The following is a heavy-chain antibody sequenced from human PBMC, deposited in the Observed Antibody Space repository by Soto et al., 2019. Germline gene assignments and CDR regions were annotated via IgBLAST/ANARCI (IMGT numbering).Heavy chain of an antibody. Sequence: QITLKESGPTLVRPAQTLTLTCGFSGFSLSSYGMGVAWIRQPPGKALEWLALIYWDDDKRYSPSLKDRLDISKDTSSNQVVLTITNMDPGDTATYFCAHAGDYDLLTFDHWGPGTLVTVSS. CDR2: IYWDDDK. CDR3: AHAGDYDLLTFDH. CDR1: GFSLSSYGMG. D-gene: IGHD4-17*01. V-gene: IGHV2-5*02. J-gene: IGHJ4*02.